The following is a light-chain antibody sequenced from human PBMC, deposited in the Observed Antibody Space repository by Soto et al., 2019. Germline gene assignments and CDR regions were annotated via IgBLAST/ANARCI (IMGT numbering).Light chain of an antibody. CDR1: QSVSISY. Sequence: EFVLTQSPGTLSLSPGERATLSCRASQSVSISYLAWLQQKPGQAPRLLIYGASSRATGIPDRFSGSGSGTDFTLTISRLEPEDVAVYYCQRYGSSTFTFGQGTKLEIK. CDR3: QRYGSSTFT. V-gene: IGKV3-20*01. CDR2: GAS. J-gene: IGKJ2*01.